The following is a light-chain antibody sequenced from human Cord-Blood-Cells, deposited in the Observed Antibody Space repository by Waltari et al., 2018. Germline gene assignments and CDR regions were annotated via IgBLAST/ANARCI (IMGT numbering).Light chain of an antibody. CDR2: EGS. CDR3: CSYAGSSTFV. J-gene: IGLJ2*01. V-gene: IGLV2-23*03. CDR1: SSDVGSYNL. Sequence: QSALTQPASASGSPGQSITISCTGTSSDVGSYNLVSWYQQHPGKAPKPMIYEGSKRPSGVSNRFSGSKSGNTASLTISGLQAEDEADYYCCSYAGSSTFVFGGGTKLTVL.